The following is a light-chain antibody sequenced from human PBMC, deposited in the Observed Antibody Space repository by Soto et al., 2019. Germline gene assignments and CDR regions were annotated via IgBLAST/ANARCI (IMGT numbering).Light chain of an antibody. CDR2: GAS. CDR1: QGVSRK. J-gene: IGKJ1*01. CDR3: QQYGSSGT. V-gene: IGKV3-20*01. Sequence: EIIMTQSPATLSVAPIEIVTFSFRASQGVSRKLAWYQHKPGQAPRLLIYGASNRATGIPDRFSGSGSGTDFTLAISRLEPEDFAVYYCQQYGSSGTFGQGTKVDI.